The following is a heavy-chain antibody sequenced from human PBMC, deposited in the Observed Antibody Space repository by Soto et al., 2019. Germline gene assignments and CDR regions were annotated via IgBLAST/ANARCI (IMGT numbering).Heavy chain of an antibody. CDR2: INPETGGT. CDR1: GYTFTGYY. D-gene: IGHD3-22*01. CDR3: ARTNRGYYYDSSGIHY. Sequence: ASVKVSCKASGYTFTGYYVHWVREAPGQGLEWMGWINPETGGTSYAQKFQGRVTMTRDTSISTAYMELSRLRSDDTAVYYCARTNRGYYYDSSGIHYWGQGTLVTVSS. V-gene: IGHV1-2*02. J-gene: IGHJ4*02.